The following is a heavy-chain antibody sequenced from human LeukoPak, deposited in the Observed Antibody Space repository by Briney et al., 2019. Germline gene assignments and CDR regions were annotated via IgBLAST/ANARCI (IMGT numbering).Heavy chain of an antibody. V-gene: IGHV4-61*02. D-gene: IGHD3-10*01. CDR3: ARGGGFGDPITP. CDR2: ISSSGST. J-gene: IGHJ5*02. CDR1: GDSISSGDYY. Sequence: SETLSLTCTVSGDSISSGDYYWSWIRQPAGKGLEWIGRISSSGSTNYNPSLKSRVTISVDTSKNQFSLKLSSVTAADTAVYYCARGGGFGDPITPWGQGTLVTVSS.